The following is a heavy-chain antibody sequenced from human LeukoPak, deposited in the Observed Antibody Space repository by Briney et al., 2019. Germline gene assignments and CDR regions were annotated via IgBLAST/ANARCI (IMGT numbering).Heavy chain of an antibody. CDR1: GYTFTSYG. CDR3: ARDFFVAAAGPIDY. D-gene: IGHD6-13*01. V-gene: IGHV1-18*01. J-gene: IGHJ4*02. CDR2: ISAYNGNT. Sequence: ASVKVSCKASGYTFTSYGISRVRQAPGQGLEWMGWISAYNGNTNYAQKLQGRVTMTTDTSTSTAYMELRSLRSDDTAVYYCARDFFVAAAGPIDYWGQGTLVTVSS.